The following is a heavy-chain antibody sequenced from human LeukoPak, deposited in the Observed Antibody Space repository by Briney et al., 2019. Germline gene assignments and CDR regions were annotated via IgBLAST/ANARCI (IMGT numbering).Heavy chain of an antibody. V-gene: IGHV3-30*04. Sequence: QSGGSLRLSCAASGFTFSTYAMHWVRQAPGKGLEWVTVISYDGRDKKYADSMKGRFSISRDNSKSTLYLQMDSLRSEDTAVYYCAKDSGNYANYYFDHWGQGTLVTVSS. CDR1: GFTFSTYA. CDR2: ISYDGRDK. J-gene: IGHJ4*02. CDR3: AKDSGNYANYYFDH. D-gene: IGHD1-26*01.